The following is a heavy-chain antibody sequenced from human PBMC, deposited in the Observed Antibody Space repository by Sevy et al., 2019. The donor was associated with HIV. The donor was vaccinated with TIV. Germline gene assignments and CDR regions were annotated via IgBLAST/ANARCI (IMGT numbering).Heavy chain of an antibody. CDR2: IRSKANSYAT. CDR1: GFTFSGSA. D-gene: IGHD3-22*01. Sequence: GGSLRLSCAASGFTFSGSAMHWVRQASGKGLEWVGRIRSKANSYATAYAASVKGRFTISRDDSKNTAYLQMNSLKTEDMAVYYCTRRYYYDTSGYSDDAFDIWGQGTMVTVSS. J-gene: IGHJ3*02. CDR3: TRRYYYDTSGYSDDAFDI. V-gene: IGHV3-73*01.